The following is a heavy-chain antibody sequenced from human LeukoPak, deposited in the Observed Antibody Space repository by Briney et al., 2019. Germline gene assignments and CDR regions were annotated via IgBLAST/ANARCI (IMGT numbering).Heavy chain of an antibody. CDR1: GGSVTTDY. V-gene: IGHV4-59*02. CDR3: ARVGDWNDLVY. Sequence: SETLSLTCTVSGGSVTTDYWSWIRQPPGKGLEWIGYISYTGSTNYNPPLKSRGTMSVDTSKNQFSLKLSSVTAADTAVYYCARVGDWNDLVYWGQGTLVTVSS. J-gene: IGHJ4*02. D-gene: IGHD1-1*01. CDR2: ISYTGST.